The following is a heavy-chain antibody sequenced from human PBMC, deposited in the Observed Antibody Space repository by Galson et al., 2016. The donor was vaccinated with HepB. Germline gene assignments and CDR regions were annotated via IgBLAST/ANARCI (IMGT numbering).Heavy chain of an antibody. Sequence: SLRLSCAASGFTFSNYWMTWVRQAPGKGLEWVANIKQDGSGKQYVDSVRGRFTISRDNAKNSLYLQMNSLRAEDTAKYYCVRDGYCTRTTCHGDYWFDYWGQGALVSVSS. J-gene: IGHJ4*02. CDR3: VRDGYCTRTTCHGDYWFDY. D-gene: IGHD2-2*03. CDR2: IKQDGSGK. V-gene: IGHV3-7*01. CDR1: GFTFSNYW.